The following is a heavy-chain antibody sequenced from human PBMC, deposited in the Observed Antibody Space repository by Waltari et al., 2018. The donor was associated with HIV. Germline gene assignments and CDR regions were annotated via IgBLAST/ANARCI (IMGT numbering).Heavy chain of an antibody. J-gene: IGHJ6*02. CDR2: INTGKGNT. Sequence: QVQLVQSGAEVKTPGASVKVSCKTSGYTFVAYAIHWVRQGPGPSLEWMGWINTGKGNTKYQQECQGRVSITRDTSASTVFMELSRLRSEDTALYYCTRDEFSSWSQSGGMDVWGQGTTVTV. D-gene: IGHD6-13*01. CDR1: GYTFVAYA. CDR3: TRDEFSSWSQSGGMDV. V-gene: IGHV1-3*04.